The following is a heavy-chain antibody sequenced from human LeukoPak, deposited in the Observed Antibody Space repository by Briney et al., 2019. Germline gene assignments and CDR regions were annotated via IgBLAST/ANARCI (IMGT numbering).Heavy chain of an antibody. D-gene: IGHD6-6*01. Sequence: GSLRLSCSASGFTFSYYGMHWVRQAPGKGLEWVAVIWNDGSNKYYADSVKGRFTISRDNSKNTLFLQMNGLRAEDTAVYYCARSEYGSSSGVGTDYWGQGTLVTVSS. V-gene: IGHV3-33*01. CDR1: GFTFSYYG. CDR3: ARSEYGSSSGVGTDY. CDR2: IWNDGSNK. J-gene: IGHJ4*02.